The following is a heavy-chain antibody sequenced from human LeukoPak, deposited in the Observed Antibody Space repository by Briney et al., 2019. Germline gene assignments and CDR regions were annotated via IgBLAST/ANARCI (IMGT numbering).Heavy chain of an antibody. Sequence: GGSLRLSCAASGFTFSSCSMNWVRQAPGKGLEWVSSISSSSSYIYYADSVKGRFTASRDNAQNSLYLQMNSLRVEDTAVYYCARHPNSNWDYWGQGTLVTVSS. D-gene: IGHD6-13*01. J-gene: IGHJ4*01. CDR1: GFTFSSCS. CDR3: ARHPNSNWDY. CDR2: ISSSSSYI. V-gene: IGHV3-21*04.